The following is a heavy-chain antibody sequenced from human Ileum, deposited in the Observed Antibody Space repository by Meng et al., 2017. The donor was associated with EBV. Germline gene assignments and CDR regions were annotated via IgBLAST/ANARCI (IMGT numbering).Heavy chain of an antibody. Sequence: VQLVEPGGGFVLPGESLRLSCAASGFIFNNYAMSWVRQTQGKGLEWVSAISGGADSTYYVHSVEGRFTISRDNSKNTLYLQMNSLRAEDSAVYYCAKGRAGNWFDPWGQGTLVTVSS. CDR2: ISGGADST. CDR1: GFIFNNYA. J-gene: IGHJ5*02. V-gene: IGHV3-23*04. CDR3: AKGRAGNWFDP.